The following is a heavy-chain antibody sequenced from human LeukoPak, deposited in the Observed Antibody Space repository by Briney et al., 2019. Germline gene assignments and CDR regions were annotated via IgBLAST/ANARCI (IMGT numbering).Heavy chain of an antibody. V-gene: IGHV3-48*03. CDR1: GFSFTTYE. D-gene: IGHD6-13*01. J-gene: IGHJ3*02. CDR2: ITSSGSTI. CDR3: ARDMAAAGGAFDI. Sequence: GGSLRLSCAASGFSFTTYEMNWVRQAPGKGLEWVSHITSSGSTIYYADSVKGRFTISRDNAKNSLYLQMNSLRAEDTAVYYCARDMAAAGGAFDIRGQGTMVTVSS.